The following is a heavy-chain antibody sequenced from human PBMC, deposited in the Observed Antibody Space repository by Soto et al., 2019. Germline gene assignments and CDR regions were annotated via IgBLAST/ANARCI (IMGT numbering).Heavy chain of an antibody. CDR3: ARVVVPHTEYDAFDI. CDR2: INSDGSST. V-gene: IGHV3-74*01. CDR1: GFTFSSYW. D-gene: IGHD2-15*01. J-gene: IGHJ3*02. Sequence: GGSLRLSCVASGFTFSSYWMHWVRQAPGKGLVWVSRINSDGSSTSYADSVKGRFTISRDNAKNMLYMQMNSLRAEDTAVYYCARVVVPHTEYDAFDIWGQGTMVTVSS.